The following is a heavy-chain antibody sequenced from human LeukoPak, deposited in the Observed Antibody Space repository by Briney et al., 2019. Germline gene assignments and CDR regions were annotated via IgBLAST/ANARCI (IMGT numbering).Heavy chain of an antibody. CDR3: ASPSPNYYDSSGYLYYFDY. Sequence: SETLSLTCTVSGGSISNSSYYWGWLRQPPGKGLEWIGNIFYSGSTYYNLSLKSRVTISVDTSKNQFSLKLSSVTAADTAVYYCASPSPNYYDSSGYLYYFDYWGQGTLVTVS. D-gene: IGHD3-22*01. CDR2: IFYSGST. CDR1: GGSISNSSYY. J-gene: IGHJ4*02. V-gene: IGHV4-39*01.